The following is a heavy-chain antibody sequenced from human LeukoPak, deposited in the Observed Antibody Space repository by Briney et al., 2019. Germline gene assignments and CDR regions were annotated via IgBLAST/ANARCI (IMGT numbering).Heavy chain of an antibody. J-gene: IGHJ4*02. V-gene: IGHV3-53*01. D-gene: IGHD3-16*01. Sequence: GGSLRLSCAASGFTFSSYAMSWVRQGPGKGLEWVSVIYSGGSTYYADSVKGRFTISRDNSKNTLYLQMNSLRAEDTAVYYCARAYTFGGYFDYWGQGTLVTVSS. CDR2: IYSGGST. CDR3: ARAYTFGGYFDY. CDR1: GFTFSSYA.